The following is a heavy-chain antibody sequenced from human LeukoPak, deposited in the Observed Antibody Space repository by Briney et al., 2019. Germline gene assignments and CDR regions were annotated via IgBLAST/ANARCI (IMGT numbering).Heavy chain of an antibody. CDR1: GFPFSSYG. J-gene: IGHJ6*02. CDR3: ARDQHYYYYDIDV. V-gene: IGHV3-33*01. Sequence: GGSLRLSCAASGFPFSSYGMHWVRQAPGKGLEWVALIWFDGSNKYYADSVKGRFTISRDNSKNTLYLQMNSLRAEDTAVYYCARDQHYYYYDIDVWGQGTTVTVSS. CDR2: IWFDGSNK.